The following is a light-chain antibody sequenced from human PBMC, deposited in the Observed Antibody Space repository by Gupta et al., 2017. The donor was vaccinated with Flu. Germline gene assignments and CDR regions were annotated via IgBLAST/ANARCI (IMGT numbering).Light chain of an antibody. CDR2: WAS. Sequence: DVVLTQSPDSLAVSLGERATINCKFSLSVLYDSNNKNYLDWYQQKPGQSPKLLISWASDRECRVPERFSGRGSGTDFTLAITYQQAEDVAFYCCQQQYSTPITFGGGTKVEIK. CDR1: LSVLYDSNNKNY. V-gene: IGKV4-1*01. J-gene: IGKJ4*01. CDR3: QQQYSTPIT.